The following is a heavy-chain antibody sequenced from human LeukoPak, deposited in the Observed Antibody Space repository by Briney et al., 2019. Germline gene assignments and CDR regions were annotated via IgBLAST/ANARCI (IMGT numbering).Heavy chain of an antibody. CDR2: ISSSSSYI. V-gene: IGHV3-21*01. CDR1: GFTFSSYS. CDR3: ARDNPERYCSSTSCLYGMDV. D-gene: IGHD2-2*01. J-gene: IGHJ6*02. Sequence: GGSLRLSCAASGFTFSSYSMNWVRQAPGKGLEWVSSISSSSSYIYYADSVKGRFTISRDNAKNSLYLQMNSLRAEDTAVYYCARDNPERYCSSTSCLYGMDVWGQGTTVTVSS.